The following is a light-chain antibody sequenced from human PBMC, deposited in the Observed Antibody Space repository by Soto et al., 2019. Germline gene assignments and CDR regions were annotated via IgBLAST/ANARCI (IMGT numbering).Light chain of an antibody. V-gene: IGKV1-39*01. Sequence: DIQMTQSPSSLSASVGDRVTITCRASQSISTYLNWYQQKPGKAPKLLIYATSSLQSGVPSSFSGSGSGTDFTLTISSLQPEDFATYYCQQSYSTPQKFGQGTKVEIK. CDR3: QQSYSTPQK. CDR2: ATS. J-gene: IGKJ1*01. CDR1: QSISTY.